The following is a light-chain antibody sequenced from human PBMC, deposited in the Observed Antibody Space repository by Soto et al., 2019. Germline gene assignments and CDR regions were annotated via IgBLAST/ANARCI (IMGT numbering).Light chain of an antibody. J-gene: IGKJ1*01. CDR1: QSVATN. CDR3: QQYNNWPHT. CDR2: GAS. V-gene: IGKV3-15*01. Sequence: EIVMTQSPATLSVSPGERATLSCRASQSVATNLAWYQQKPGQPPRLLIYGASTRATGIPARFSGSGSGTEFTLTISSLQSVDFAVYSCQQYNNWPHTFGQGTKV.